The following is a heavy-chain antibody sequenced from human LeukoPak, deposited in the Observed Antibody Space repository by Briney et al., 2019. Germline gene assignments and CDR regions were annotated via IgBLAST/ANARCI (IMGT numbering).Heavy chain of an antibody. V-gene: IGHV3-23*01. CDR3: TKTHGLRDAFHI. Sequence: PGGSLRLSCAASGFTFSSYAINWVRQAPGKGLEWVSLISASGGDTYYADSVKGRFTISRDNSKNTLSLQMNSLRAEDTALYYCTKTHGLRDAFHIWGQGTMVTVSS. J-gene: IGHJ3*02. CDR1: GFTFSSYA. CDR2: ISASGGDT.